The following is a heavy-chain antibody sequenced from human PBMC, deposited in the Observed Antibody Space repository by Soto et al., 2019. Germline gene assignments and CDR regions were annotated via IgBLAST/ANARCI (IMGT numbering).Heavy chain of an antibody. D-gene: IGHD3-10*01. V-gene: IGHV1-18*01. J-gene: IGHJ4*02. CDR2: ISAYNGNT. Sequence: QVQLVQGGAEVKKPGASVKVACKASGYTFTSYGINWVRQAPGQGLEWMGWISAYNGNTNYAQKLQGRVTMTTDTSTSTAYMELRSLRSDDTAVFYCARDKGDGSGSYYGYWGQGTLVTVSS. CDR1: GYTFTSYG. CDR3: ARDKGDGSGSYYGY.